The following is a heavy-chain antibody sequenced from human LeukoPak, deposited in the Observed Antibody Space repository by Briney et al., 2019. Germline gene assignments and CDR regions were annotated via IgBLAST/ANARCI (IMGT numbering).Heavy chain of an antibody. D-gene: IGHD5-12*01. J-gene: IGHJ4*02. Sequence: GGSLRLSCAASGFSFRNYVLHWVRQAPGKGLEWVSVIYSGGSTYYADSVKGRFTISRDNSKNTLYLQMNSLRAEDTAVYYCASSYLVATPYYFDYWGQGTLVTASS. CDR2: IYSGGST. V-gene: IGHV3-53*01. CDR1: GFSFRNYV. CDR3: ASSYLVATPYYFDY.